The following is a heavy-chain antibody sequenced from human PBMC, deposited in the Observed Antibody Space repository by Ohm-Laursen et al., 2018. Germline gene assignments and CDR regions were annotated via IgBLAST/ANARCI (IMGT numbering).Heavy chain of an antibody. V-gene: IGHV3-7*01. Sequence: SLRLSCAASGFTVSDAWMSWVRQAPGKGLEWVANIKQDGSEKYYVDSVKGRFTISRDNAKNSLYLQMNSLRAEDTAVYYCATLQWMITSPLHGYWGQGTLVTVSS. J-gene: IGHJ4*02. D-gene: IGHD3-16*01. CDR3: ATLQWMITSPLHGY. CDR2: IKQDGSEK. CDR1: GFTVSDAW.